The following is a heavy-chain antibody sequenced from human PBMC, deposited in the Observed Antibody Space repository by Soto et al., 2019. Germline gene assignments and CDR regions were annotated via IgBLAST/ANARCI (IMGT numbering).Heavy chain of an antibody. J-gene: IGHJ6*02. D-gene: IGHD3-3*01. CDR2: IYHSGST. Sequence: SETLSLTCTVSGYSISSGYYWGWIRQPPGKGLEWIGSIYHSGSTYYNPSLKSRVTISVDTSKNQFSLKLSSVTAADTAMYYCARDCGKKYYDFWSGYYYYYGMDVWGQGTTVTVSS. CDR3: ARDCGKKYYDFWSGYYYYYGMDV. V-gene: IGHV4-38-2*02. CDR1: GYSISSGYY.